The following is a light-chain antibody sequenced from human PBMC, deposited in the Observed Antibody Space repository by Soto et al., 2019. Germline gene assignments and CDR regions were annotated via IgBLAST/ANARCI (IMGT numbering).Light chain of an antibody. CDR1: QSVGIN. Sequence: EIVMTQSPATLSVSPGERATLSCRPSQSVGINLDWYQQKPGQAPRLLIYGASTRATGIPARFSGSGSGTEFTLTISSLQSEDSAVYYCQQYDNWLRTFGQGTRWIS. CDR3: QQYDNWLRT. V-gene: IGKV3-15*01. CDR2: GAS. J-gene: IGKJ1*01.